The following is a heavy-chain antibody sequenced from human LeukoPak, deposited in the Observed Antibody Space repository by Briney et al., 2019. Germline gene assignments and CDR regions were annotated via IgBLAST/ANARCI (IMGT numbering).Heavy chain of an antibody. V-gene: IGHV3-23*01. D-gene: IGHD3-9*01. CDR3: AKHLRTNVWFFDY. CDR2: ISGSGRGT. Sequence: GGSLRPSCAASGFTFSSYALSWVRQAPGKGLEWVSLISGSGRGTEYGDSVKGRFTISRDSSKNTLSLQMNSLKAEDTAVYYCAKHLRTNVWFFDYWGQGTLVTVSS. CDR1: GFTFSSYA. J-gene: IGHJ4*02.